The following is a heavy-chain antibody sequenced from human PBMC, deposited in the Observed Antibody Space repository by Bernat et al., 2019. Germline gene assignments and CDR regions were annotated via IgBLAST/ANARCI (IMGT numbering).Heavy chain of an antibody. Sequence: QVQLQESGPGLVKPSETLSLTCSVSGGFVTTDYWSWIRQPPGKGLEWIGYSFYGGTTAYNSSLKSRVTISVDTSSNQFSLEMTSVTAADTAVYYCASPNLYRVDSWGQGILVTVSS. CDR3: ASPNLYRVDS. J-gene: IGHJ4*02. V-gene: IGHV4-59*08. CDR1: GGFVTTDY. CDR2: SFYGGTT. D-gene: IGHD2-2*02.